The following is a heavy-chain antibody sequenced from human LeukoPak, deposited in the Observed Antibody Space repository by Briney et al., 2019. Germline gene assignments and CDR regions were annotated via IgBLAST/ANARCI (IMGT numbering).Heavy chain of an antibody. Sequence: PSETLSLTCTVSGGSISSSSYYWGWIRQPPGKGLEWIGSIYYSGSTHYNPSLKSRVTISVDTSKNQFSLKLSSVTAADTAVYYCASPYTAPGYWGQGTLVTVSS. CDR3: ASPYTAPGY. CDR2: IYYSGST. D-gene: IGHD2-2*02. J-gene: IGHJ4*02. CDR1: GGSISSSSYY. V-gene: IGHV4-39*01.